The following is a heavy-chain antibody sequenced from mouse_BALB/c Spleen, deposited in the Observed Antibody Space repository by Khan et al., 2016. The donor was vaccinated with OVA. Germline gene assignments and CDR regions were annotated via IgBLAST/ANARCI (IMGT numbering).Heavy chain of an antibody. CDR3: ARSGGNFHWYFDV. V-gene: IGHV5-17*02. D-gene: IGHD2-1*01. Sequence: EVKLEESGGGLVQPGGSRKLSCAASGFTFSSFGMHWVRQAPKKGLEWVAYISSGSSTIYYVDTVEGRFTISRDIPKNTLFLQMTSLRSEDTAMYYCARSGGNFHWYFDVWGAGTSVTVSS. J-gene: IGHJ1*01. CDR2: ISSGSSTI. CDR1: GFTFSSFG.